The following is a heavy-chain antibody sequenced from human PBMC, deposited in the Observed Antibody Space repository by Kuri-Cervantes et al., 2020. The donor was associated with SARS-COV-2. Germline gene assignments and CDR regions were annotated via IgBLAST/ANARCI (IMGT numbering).Heavy chain of an antibody. D-gene: IGHD1-20*01. CDR2: FDPEDGET. Sequence: ASVKVSCKVSGYTLTELSMHWVRQAPGKGLEWMGGFDPEDGETIYAQKFQGRVTMTEDTSTDTAYMELSSLRSEDTAVYYCARVKVTGTPGLSYYYYYGMDVWGQGTTVTVSS. J-gene: IGHJ6*02. CDR3: ARVKVTGTPGLSYYYYYGMDV. V-gene: IGHV1-24*01. CDR1: GYTLTELS.